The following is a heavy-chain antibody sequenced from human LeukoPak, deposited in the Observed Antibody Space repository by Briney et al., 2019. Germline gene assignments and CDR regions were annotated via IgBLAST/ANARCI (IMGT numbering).Heavy chain of an antibody. D-gene: IGHD3-10*01. Sequence: SETLSLTCTVSGGSISSSSYYWNWIRQPAGKGLEWIGRIYASGSTNYNPSLKSRVTMSVDTSKNQFSQKLSSVTAADTAVYYCAREYGSGSEFDPWGQGTLVTVSS. J-gene: IGHJ5*02. CDR1: GGSISSSSYY. CDR3: AREYGSGSEFDP. CDR2: IYASGST. V-gene: IGHV4-61*02.